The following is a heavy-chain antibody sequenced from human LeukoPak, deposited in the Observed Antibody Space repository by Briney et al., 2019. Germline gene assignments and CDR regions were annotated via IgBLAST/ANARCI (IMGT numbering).Heavy chain of an antibody. D-gene: IGHD3-10*01. CDR3: ARGPVFSLERGSFDY. J-gene: IGHJ4*02. Sequence: TSQTLSLTCSVSGASISSGDYYWNWIRQPAGKGLEWIGRIYTSGGTNYNPSLKSRVIISVDTSKNQFSLKLSSVTAADTAVYYCARGPVFSLERGSFDYWGQGTLVTVSS. CDR2: IYTSGGT. CDR1: GASISSGDYY. V-gene: IGHV4-61*02.